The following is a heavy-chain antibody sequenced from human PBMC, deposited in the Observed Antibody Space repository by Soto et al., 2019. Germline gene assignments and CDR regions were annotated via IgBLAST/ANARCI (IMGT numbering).Heavy chain of an antibody. CDR1: GASISSDRW. D-gene: IGHD2-15*01. Sequence: SETLSLTCAVSGASISSDRWWSGVRQPPGKGLEWIGEIYHNGITNYNPSLKSRVTISVDKSKSQFSVKLTSVTAADTAVYYCVTWESGGSRMSYYSDFWGQGNPVSVYS. CDR2: IYHNGIT. V-gene: IGHV4-4*02. CDR3: VTWESGGSRMSYYSDF. J-gene: IGHJ4*02.